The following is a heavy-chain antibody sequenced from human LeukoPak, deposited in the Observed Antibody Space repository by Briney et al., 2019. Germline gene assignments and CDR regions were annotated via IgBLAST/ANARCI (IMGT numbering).Heavy chain of an antibody. Sequence: GSVRVSCKTAGYTFTSYGMNWVRQAPGQGLEWMGWISAYNGNTNYAQKVQGRVTMTTNTSTSTAYMELRSLRSDDTAVYYCARDGEGSTSVYNFWGQGTLVTVSS. J-gene: IGHJ4*02. CDR3: ARDGEGSTSVYNF. D-gene: IGHD6-25*01. V-gene: IGHV1-18*01. CDR2: ISAYNGNT. CDR1: GYTFTSYG.